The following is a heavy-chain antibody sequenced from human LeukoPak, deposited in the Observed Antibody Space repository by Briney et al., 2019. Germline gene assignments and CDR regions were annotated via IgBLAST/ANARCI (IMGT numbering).Heavy chain of an antibody. D-gene: IGHD5-12*01. V-gene: IGHV3-7*03. CDR2: IKQDGSEK. CDR1: GFTFSSYW. J-gene: IGHJ4*02. CDR3: AKDRGRYSYGSVDY. Sequence: GGSLRLSCAASGFTFSSYWMSWVRQAPGKGLEWVAHIKQDGSEKNYVDSVKGRFTISRDNFKNTLYLQMNSLRVEDTAVYYCAKDRGRYSYGSVDYWGQGTLVTVSS.